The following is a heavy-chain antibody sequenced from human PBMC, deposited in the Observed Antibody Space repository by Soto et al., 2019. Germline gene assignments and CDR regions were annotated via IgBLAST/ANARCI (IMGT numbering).Heavy chain of an antibody. Sequence: SETLSLTCAIYCGSFSGYYWSWILQPPGKGREWIGGINQSGGTNYNPSLKSRVTISVDTSKNQFSLKLSSVTAADTAVYYCAREDEPDYYDSSGTRNWFDPWGQGTLVTVS. CDR2: INQSGGT. CDR3: AREDEPDYYDSSGTRNWFDP. CDR1: CGSFSGYY. V-gene: IGHV4-34*01. D-gene: IGHD3-22*01. J-gene: IGHJ5*02.